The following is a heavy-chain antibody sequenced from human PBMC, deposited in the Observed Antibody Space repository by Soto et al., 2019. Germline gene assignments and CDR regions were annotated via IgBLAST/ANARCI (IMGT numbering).Heavy chain of an antibody. D-gene: IGHD3-10*01. Sequence: QVQLVQSGAEVKKPGSSVKVSCKASGGTFSSYTISWVRQAPGQGLEWMGRIIPILGIANYAQKFQGRVTITADESTSTAYMELSSLRSEDTAVYYCARADGVRGVIEYYFDYWGQGTLVTVSS. J-gene: IGHJ4*02. V-gene: IGHV1-69*02. CDR1: GGTFSSYT. CDR3: ARADGVRGVIEYYFDY. CDR2: IIPILGIA.